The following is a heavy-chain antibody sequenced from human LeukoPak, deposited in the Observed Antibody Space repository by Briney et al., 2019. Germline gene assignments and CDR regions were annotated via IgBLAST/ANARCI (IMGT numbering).Heavy chain of an antibody. CDR1: GGSISSGGYY. Sequence: SETLSLTCTVSGGSISSGGYYWSWIRQPAGKGLEWIGRIYTSGSTNYNPFLKSRVTMSVDTSKNQFSLKLNSVTAADTAVYYCARGETIFDLLGGDDAFDIWGQGTMVTVSS. V-gene: IGHV4-61*02. J-gene: IGHJ3*02. CDR2: IYTSGST. D-gene: IGHD3-3*01. CDR3: ARGETIFDLLGGDDAFDI.